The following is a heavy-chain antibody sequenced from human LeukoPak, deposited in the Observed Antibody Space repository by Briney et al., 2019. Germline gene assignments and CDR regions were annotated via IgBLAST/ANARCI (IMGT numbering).Heavy chain of an antibody. D-gene: IGHD3-22*01. V-gene: IGHV4-59*01. CDR2: IYYSGST. Sequence: SETLSLTCTVSGGSISSYYWSWIRQPPGKGLEWIGYIYYSGSTNYNPSLKSRVTISVDTSKNQFSLKLSSVTAADTAVYYCARIGFPQTYYYDSSGYNWFDPWGQGTLVTVSS. CDR1: GGSISSYY. J-gene: IGHJ5*02. CDR3: ARIGFPQTYYYDSSGYNWFDP.